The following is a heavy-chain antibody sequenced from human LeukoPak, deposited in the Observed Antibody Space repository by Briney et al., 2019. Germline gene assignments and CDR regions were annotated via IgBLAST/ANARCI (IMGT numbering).Heavy chain of an antibody. CDR2: IYYSGST. CDR1: GGSISSSSYY. CDR3: ARLEEWLLLHPFDY. D-gene: IGHD3-22*01. J-gene: IGHJ4*02. V-gene: IGHV4-39*01. Sequence: SETLSLTCTVSGGSISSSSYYWGWIRQPPGKGLEWIGSIYYSGSTYYNPSLKSRVAISVDTSKNQFSLKLSSVTAADTAVYYCARLEEWLLLHPFDYWGQGTLVTVSS.